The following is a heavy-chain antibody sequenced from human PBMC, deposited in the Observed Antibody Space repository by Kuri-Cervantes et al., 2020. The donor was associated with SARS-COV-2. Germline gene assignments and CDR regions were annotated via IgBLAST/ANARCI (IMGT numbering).Heavy chain of an antibody. CDR3: AREAWEDGYRAGAFDI. V-gene: IGHV3-30-3*01. D-gene: IGHD6-13*01. CDR1: GFTFSSYA. Sequence: LSLTCAASGFTFSSYAMHWVRQAPGKGLEWVAVISYDGSNKYYADSVKGRFTISRDNSKNTLYLQMNSLRAEDTAVYYRAREAWEDGYRAGAFDIWGQGTMVTVSS. CDR2: ISYDGSNK. J-gene: IGHJ3*02.